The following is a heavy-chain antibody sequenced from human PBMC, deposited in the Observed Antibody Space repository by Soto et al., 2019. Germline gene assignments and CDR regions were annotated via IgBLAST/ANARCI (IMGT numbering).Heavy chain of an antibody. Sequence: QVQLVESGGGVVQPGRSLRLSCAASGLTFSTFAMHWVRQAPGKGLDWVAVISYDGSNKYYADSVKGRFTISRDNSKNTLYLQMNSLTSEDTAVYYCARDPAGVSGHYYLFDYWGQGTLVTVSS. D-gene: IGHD3-22*01. CDR1: GLTFSTFA. CDR2: ISYDGSNK. J-gene: IGHJ4*02. V-gene: IGHV3-30-3*01. CDR3: ARDPAGVSGHYYLFDY.